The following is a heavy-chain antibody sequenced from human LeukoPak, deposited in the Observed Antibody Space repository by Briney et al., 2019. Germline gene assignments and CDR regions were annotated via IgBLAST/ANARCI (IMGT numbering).Heavy chain of an antibody. Sequence: SETLSLTCTVSGGSISSSSYYWGWIRQPPGKGLEWIGSIYYSGSTYYNPSLKSRVTISVDTSKNQFSLKLSSVTAADTAVYYCARSAYDNSAQWAFDIWGQGTMVTVSS. CDR2: IYYSGST. J-gene: IGHJ3*02. CDR3: ARSAYDNSAQWAFDI. V-gene: IGHV4-39*07. D-gene: IGHD3-22*01. CDR1: GGSISSSSYY.